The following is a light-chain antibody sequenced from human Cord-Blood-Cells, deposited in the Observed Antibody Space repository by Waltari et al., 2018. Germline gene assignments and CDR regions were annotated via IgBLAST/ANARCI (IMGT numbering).Light chain of an antibody. CDR1: SSDVGGYKY. CDR2: DVS. Sequence: QSALTQPASVSGSPGQSITISCTGTSSDVGGYKYVSWYQQHPAKAPKLMIYDVSNRPSGVSNRCSGSKSGNTASRTISGLQAEDEADYYCSSYTSSSLGVFGTGTKVTVL. CDR3: SSYTSSSLGV. V-gene: IGLV2-14*01. J-gene: IGLJ1*01.